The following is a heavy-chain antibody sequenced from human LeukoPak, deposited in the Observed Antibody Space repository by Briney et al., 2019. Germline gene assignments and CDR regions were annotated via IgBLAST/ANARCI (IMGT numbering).Heavy chain of an antibody. Sequence: ASVKVSCKASGYTFTGYYMHWVRQAPGQGLERMGWINPNSGGTNYAQKFQGRVTMTRDTSISTAYMELSRLRSDDTAVYCCARANYDILTGPYYYYGMDVWGQGTTVTVSS. J-gene: IGHJ6*02. CDR3: ARANYDILTGPYYYYGMDV. CDR2: INPNSGGT. V-gene: IGHV1-2*02. CDR1: GYTFTGYY. D-gene: IGHD3-9*01.